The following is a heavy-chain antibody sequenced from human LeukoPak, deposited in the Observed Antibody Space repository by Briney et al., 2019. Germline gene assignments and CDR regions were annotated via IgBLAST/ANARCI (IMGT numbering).Heavy chain of an antibody. CDR1: GYTFTSYD. J-gene: IGHJ6*02. CDR2: MNPNSGNT. CDR3: ARYGSGSYYYYYGRDV. V-gene: IGHV1-8*01. D-gene: IGHD3-10*01. Sequence: ASVKVSCKASGYTFTSYDINWVPQAPGQGLEWMGWMNPNSGNTVYAQTFQGRVTMTRNTSISTAYMELSSVRCEDTAVYYCARYGSGSYYYYYGRDVWGQGTTVTVSS.